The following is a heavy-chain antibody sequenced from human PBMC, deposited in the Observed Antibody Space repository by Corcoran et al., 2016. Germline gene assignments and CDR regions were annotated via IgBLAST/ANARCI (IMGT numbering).Heavy chain of an antibody. CDR1: GYSFTSYW. V-gene: IGHV5-51*01. CDR2: IYPGDSDT. J-gene: IGHJ6*02. D-gene: IGHD3-10*01. CDR3: AGLFRPGYYYYGMDV. Sequence: EVQLVQSGAEVKKPGESLKISCKGAGYSFTSYWIGWVRQMPGKGLEWMGIIYPGDSDTRYSPSFQGQVTISADKSIGTAYLQWSSLKASDTAMYYCAGLFRPGYYYYGMDVWGQGTTVTVSS.